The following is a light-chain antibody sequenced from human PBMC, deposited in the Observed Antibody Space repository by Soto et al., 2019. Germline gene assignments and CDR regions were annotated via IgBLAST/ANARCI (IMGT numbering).Light chain of an antibody. CDR1: QSVGSTY. Sequence: VLTQSPGTLSLSPGERATLSCRASQSVGSTYLAWYQQKPGQAPRLLIYGASSRAIGIPDRFSGSGSGTDFTLTISRLEPEDVAVYYCQQYGGSPLITFGQGTRLEIK. J-gene: IGKJ5*01. CDR2: GAS. V-gene: IGKV3-20*01. CDR3: QQYGGSPLIT.